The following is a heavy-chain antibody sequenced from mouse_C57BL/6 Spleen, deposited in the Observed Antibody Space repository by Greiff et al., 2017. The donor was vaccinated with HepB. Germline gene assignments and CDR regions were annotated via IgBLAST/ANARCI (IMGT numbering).Heavy chain of an antibody. CDR1: GYTFTSYW. CDR3: ARWGLLLGAMDY. CDR2: IDPNRGGT. J-gene: IGHJ4*01. D-gene: IGHD1-1*01. V-gene: IGHV1-72*01. Sequence: VKQSCKASGYTFTSYWMHWVKQRPGRGLEWIGRIDPNRGGTKYNEKFKSKATLTVDKPSSTAYMQRSSLTSEDSAVYYCARWGLLLGAMDYWGQGTSVTVSS.